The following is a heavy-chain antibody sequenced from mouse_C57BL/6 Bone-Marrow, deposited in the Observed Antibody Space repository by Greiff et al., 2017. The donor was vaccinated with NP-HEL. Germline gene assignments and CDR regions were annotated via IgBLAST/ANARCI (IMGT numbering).Heavy chain of an antibody. J-gene: IGHJ3*01. CDR1: GFTFSDYG. CDR2: ISSGSSTI. Sequence: EVNVVESGGGLVKPGGSLKLSCAASGFTFSDYGMHWVRQAPEKGLEWVAYISSGSSTIYYADTVKGRFTISRDNAKNTLFLQMTSLRSEDTAMYYCARDGYYVRFAYWGQGTLVTVSA. CDR3: ARDGYYVRFAY. D-gene: IGHD2-3*01. V-gene: IGHV5-17*01.